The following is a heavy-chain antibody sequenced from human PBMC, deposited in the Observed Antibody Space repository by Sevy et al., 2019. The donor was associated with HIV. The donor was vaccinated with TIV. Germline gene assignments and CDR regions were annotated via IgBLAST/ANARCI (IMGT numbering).Heavy chain of an antibody. J-gene: IGHJ4*02. CDR2: ISYDGKNE. V-gene: IGHV3-30*18. CDR1: GFTFYNYG. D-gene: IGHD6-13*01. Sequence: GGSLRLSCAGSGFTFYNYGIHWVRQAPGKGLEWVTMISYDGKNENYEDSVKGRFTNSRDNSKNTVYLQMNSLRPDDTAIYYCAKDRSGSWSVDYWGQGTLVTVSS. CDR3: AKDRSGSWSVDY.